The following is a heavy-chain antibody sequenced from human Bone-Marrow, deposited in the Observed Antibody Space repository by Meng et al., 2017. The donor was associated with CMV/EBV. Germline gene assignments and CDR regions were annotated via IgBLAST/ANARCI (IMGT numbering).Heavy chain of an antibody. CDR1: GYTFTSYD. Sequence: QVHLVQSGAEVKKPGASVKVSCKASGYTFTSYDINWVRKASGQGLEWMGWMNPNSGNTGYAQKFQGRVTMTRNTSINTVYMELSSLRSEDTAVYYCARGAGAVAGTFDYWGQGTLITVSS. CDR2: MNPNSGNT. V-gene: IGHV1-8*01. J-gene: IGHJ4*02. D-gene: IGHD6-19*01. CDR3: ARGAGAVAGTFDY.